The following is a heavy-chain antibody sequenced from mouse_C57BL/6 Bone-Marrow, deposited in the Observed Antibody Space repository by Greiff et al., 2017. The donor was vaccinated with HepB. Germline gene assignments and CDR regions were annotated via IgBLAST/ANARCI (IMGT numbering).Heavy chain of an antibody. CDR2: ISDGGSYT. CDR3: ARAEGNYWYFDV. CDR1: GFTFSSYA. J-gene: IGHJ1*03. V-gene: IGHV5-4*01. D-gene: IGHD2-1*01. Sequence: EVQLQESGGGLVKPGGSLKLSCAASGFTFSSYAMSWVRQTPEKRLEWVATISDGGSYTYYPDNVKGRFTISRDNAKNNLYLQMSHLKSEDTAMYYCARAEGNYWYFDVWGTGTTVTVSS.